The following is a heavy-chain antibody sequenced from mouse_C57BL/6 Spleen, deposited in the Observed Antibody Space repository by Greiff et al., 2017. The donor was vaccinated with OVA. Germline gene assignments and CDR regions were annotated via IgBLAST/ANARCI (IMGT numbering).Heavy chain of an antibody. D-gene: IGHD1-1*01. CDR1: GYTFTDYY. Sequence: VQLQQSGPELVKPGASVKISCKASGYTFTDYYMNWVKQSHGKSLEWIGDINPNNGGTSYNQKFKGKATLTVDKSSSTAYMELRSLTSEDSAVYYCARSGPITTVVDYWGQGTTLTVSS. CDR2: INPNNGGT. J-gene: IGHJ2*01. V-gene: IGHV1-26*01. CDR3: ARSGPITTVVDY.